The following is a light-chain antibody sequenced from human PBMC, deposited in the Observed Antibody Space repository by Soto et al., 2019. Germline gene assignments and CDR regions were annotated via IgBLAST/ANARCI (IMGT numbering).Light chain of an antibody. V-gene: IGLV2-14*01. CDR2: EVS. J-gene: IGLJ1*01. CDR3: SSYTSSSTLDYV. Sequence: QSCLAQPASVSLSPGQSITISCSGTSSDVGGYNYVSWYQQHPGKAPKLMIYEVSNRPSGVSNRFSGSKSGNTASLTISGLQAEDEADYYCSSYTSSSTLDYVFGTGTKVTVL. CDR1: SSDVGGYNY.